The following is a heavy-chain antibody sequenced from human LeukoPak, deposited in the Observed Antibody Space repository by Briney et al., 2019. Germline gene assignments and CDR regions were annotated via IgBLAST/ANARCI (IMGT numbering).Heavy chain of an antibody. D-gene: IGHD5-24*01. V-gene: IGHV1-18*01. Sequence: ASVKVSCTASGYTFTIYGISWVRQAPGQGLEWMGWISAYNGNTNYAQKLQGRVTMTTDTSTSTAYMELRSLRSDDTAVYYCARRDGYNYVFDYWGQGTLVTVSS. CDR1: GYTFTIYG. J-gene: IGHJ4*02. CDR2: ISAYNGNT. CDR3: ARRDGYNYVFDY.